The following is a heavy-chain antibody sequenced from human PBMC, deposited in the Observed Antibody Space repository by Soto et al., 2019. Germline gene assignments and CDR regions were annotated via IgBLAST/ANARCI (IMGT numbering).Heavy chain of an antibody. D-gene: IGHD6-13*01. Sequence: EVQLLESGGGLVQPGGSLRLSCAASGFTFSSHAMSWVRQAPGQGLEWVSVISGSAATTYHADAVKGRFTISRDNPKNTLYLQMNSLRAEDTAIYYCTKEVGIGETDTRWDFDCWGQGTLVTVSS. CDR3: TKEVGIGETDTRWDFDC. CDR2: ISGSAATT. V-gene: IGHV3-23*01. J-gene: IGHJ4*02. CDR1: GFTFSSHA.